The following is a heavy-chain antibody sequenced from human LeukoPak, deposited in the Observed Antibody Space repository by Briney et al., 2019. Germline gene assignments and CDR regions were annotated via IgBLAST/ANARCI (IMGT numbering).Heavy chain of an antibody. CDR3: ARVSSGSYFGYYYYYMDV. J-gene: IGHJ6*03. D-gene: IGHD1-26*01. CDR2: INSDGSST. Sequence: GGSLRLSCGASGFTFSNYWMHWVRQAPGKGLVWVSRINSDGSSTSYADSVKGRFAISRDNAKNTLYLQMNSLRAEDTAVYYCARVSSGSYFGYYYYYMDVRGKGTTVTVSS. V-gene: IGHV3-74*01. CDR1: GFTFSNYW.